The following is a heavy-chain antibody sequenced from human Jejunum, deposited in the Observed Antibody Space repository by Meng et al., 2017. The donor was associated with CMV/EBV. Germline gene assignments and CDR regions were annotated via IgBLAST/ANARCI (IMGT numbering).Heavy chain of an antibody. J-gene: IGHJ4*02. V-gene: IGHV4-39*07. CDR1: GDSNSSNTHY. Sequence: VSGDSNSSNTHYWGWIRQPPGKGLEWIGSIYYSGSTYYNPSLKSRVTISLDTSNNQFSLDLSSVTAADTAVYYCARWRVVTLSFDYWGQGTLVTVSS. D-gene: IGHD2-21*02. CDR3: ARWRVVTLSFDY. CDR2: IYYSGST.